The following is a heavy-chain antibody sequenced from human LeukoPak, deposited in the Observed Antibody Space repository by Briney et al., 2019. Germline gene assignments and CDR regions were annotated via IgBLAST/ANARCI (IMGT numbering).Heavy chain of an antibody. CDR2: ISHSGNT. CDR3: ARNNYGENDY. Sequence: PSETLSLTCTVSGYSISSGYYWGWIRQPPGKGLGWIGSISHSGNTYYNPSLKSRVTISVDTSKNQFSLKLSSVTAADTAVYYCARNNYGENDYWGQGTLVTVSS. V-gene: IGHV4-38-2*02. J-gene: IGHJ4*02. D-gene: IGHD3-16*01. CDR1: GYSISSGYY.